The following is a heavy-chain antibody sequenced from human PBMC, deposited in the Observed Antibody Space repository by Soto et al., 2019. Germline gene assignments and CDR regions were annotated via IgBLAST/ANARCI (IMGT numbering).Heavy chain of an antibody. CDR2: MSSNGRSQ. CDR1: GFTLSNYA. D-gene: IGHD5-18*01. J-gene: IGHJ4*02. CDR3: ARDRGFSYGFDY. V-gene: IGHV3-30-3*01. Sequence: QVQLVESGGGVVQPGRSLRLSCAASGFTLSNYAMHWVRQPPGKGLEWVSVMSSNGRSQYYADSVKGRFTISRDNSNNTLYLQMSSLRAEDTVVYYCARDRGFSYGFDYWGQGTLVTVSS.